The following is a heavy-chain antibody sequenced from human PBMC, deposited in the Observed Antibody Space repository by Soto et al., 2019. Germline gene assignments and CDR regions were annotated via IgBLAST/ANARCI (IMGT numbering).Heavy chain of an antibody. Sequence: ASVKVSCKASGYTFTKYAINWVRQAPGQGLKWMGWINVYNGNTDHVERLQGRVTMTTDTTTTTPHMELRSLTSDDTAVYFCRRATSLWLFPYWGQGTMVTVSS. V-gene: IGHV1-18*01. CDR1: GYTFTKYA. CDR2: INVYNGNT. J-gene: IGHJ4*02. D-gene: IGHD3-22*01. CDR3: RRATSLWLFPY.